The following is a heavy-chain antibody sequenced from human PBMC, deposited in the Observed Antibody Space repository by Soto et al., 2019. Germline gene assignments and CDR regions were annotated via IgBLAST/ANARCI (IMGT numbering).Heavy chain of an antibody. CDR1: GFTFSSYA. J-gene: IGHJ4*02. CDR3: AKEVGYSSGYDYFDY. D-gene: IGHD6-19*01. CDR2: ITDSGGST. V-gene: IGHV3-23*01. Sequence: GALRLSCAASGFTFSSYAMSWVRQAPGKGLEWVSSITDSGGSTYYADSVKGRFTISRDNSKNTLYLQMNSLRAEDTAAYYCAKEVGYSSGYDYFDYWGQGTLVTVSS.